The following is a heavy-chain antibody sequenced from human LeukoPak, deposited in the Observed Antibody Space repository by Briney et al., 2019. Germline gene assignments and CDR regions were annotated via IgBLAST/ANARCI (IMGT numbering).Heavy chain of an antibody. CDR2: ISSSSSYI. V-gene: IGHV3-21*01. D-gene: IGHD3-9*01. CDR1: GFTFSSYS. CDR3: AKDIRYDILTGHDY. Sequence: GGSLRLSCAASGFTFSSYSMNWVRQAPGKGLEWVSSISSSSSYIYYADSVKGRFTISRDNSKNTLYLQMNSLRAEDTAVYYCAKDIRYDILTGHDYWGQGTLVTVSS. J-gene: IGHJ4*02.